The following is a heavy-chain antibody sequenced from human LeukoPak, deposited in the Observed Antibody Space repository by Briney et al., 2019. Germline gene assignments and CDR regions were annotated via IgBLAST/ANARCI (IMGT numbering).Heavy chain of an antibody. CDR1: GGSISSYY. D-gene: IGHD4-17*01. Sequence: SETLSLTCTVSGGSISSYYWSWIRQPPGKGLEWIGFINYSGSTNYNPSLKSRVTISVDTSKNQLSLKLSSVTAADTAVYYCARGGTTVTSVWGQGTLVTVSS. J-gene: IGHJ4*02. V-gene: IGHV4-59*12. CDR3: ARGGTTVTSV. CDR2: INYSGST.